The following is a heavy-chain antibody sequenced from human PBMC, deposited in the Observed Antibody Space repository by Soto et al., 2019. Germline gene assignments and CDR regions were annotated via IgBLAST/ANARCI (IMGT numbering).Heavy chain of an antibody. Sequence: EVQLVESGGGSVKPGGSLRLSCAASGLTFSNVWMTWVRQAPGKGLEWVGRIKSKSDGETADVAAPVKARSTISRDDSKNTVFLEMNSLKSEDTALYYCAITAMINRDSSTSFDYWGRRTQVTVSS. CDR2: IKSKSDGETA. CDR3: AITAMINRDSSTSFDY. J-gene: IGHJ4*02. V-gene: IGHV3-15*01. D-gene: IGHD5-18*01. CDR1: GLTFSNVW.